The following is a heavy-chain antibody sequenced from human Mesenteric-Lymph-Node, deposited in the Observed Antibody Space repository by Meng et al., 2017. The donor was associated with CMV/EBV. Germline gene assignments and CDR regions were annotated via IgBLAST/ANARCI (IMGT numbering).Heavy chain of an antibody. CDR2: ISGSGGST. CDR3: AKGDTMIVVVTTFDY. J-gene: IGHJ4*02. V-gene: IGHV3-23*01. D-gene: IGHD3-22*01. CDR1: GFTFEDYA. Sequence: GGSLRLSCIVSGFTFEDYAMHWVRQAPGKGLEWVSAISGSGGSTYYADSVKGRFTISRDNSKNTLYLQMNSLRAEDTAVYYCAKGDTMIVVVTTFDYWGQGTLVTVSS.